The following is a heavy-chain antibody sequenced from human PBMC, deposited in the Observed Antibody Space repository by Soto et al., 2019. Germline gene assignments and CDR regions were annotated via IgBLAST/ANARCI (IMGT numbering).Heavy chain of an antibody. CDR3: ARGAVMPDS. J-gene: IGHJ4*02. V-gene: IGHV3-23*01. CDR1: GFTCDSFA. D-gene: IGHD3-16*01. Sequence: EVQLLESGGGLEQPGGSLRLSCAASGFTCDSFAMTWVRQAPGKGLEWVSAISASGGSTFYADSVKGRFTISRDSSKNTLYLQMNSLIADDTAVYYCARGAVMPDSWGQGTLVTVSS. CDR2: ISASGGST.